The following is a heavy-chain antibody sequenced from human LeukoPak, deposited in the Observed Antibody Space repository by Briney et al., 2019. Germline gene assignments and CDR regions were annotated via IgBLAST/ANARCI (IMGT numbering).Heavy chain of an antibody. Sequence: ASVKVSCKASGGTFISYAISWVRQAPGQGLEWMGRIIPILGIANYAQKFQGRVTITADKSTSTAYMELSSLRSEDTAVYYCARFGLAAAAGTGYWGQGTLVTVSS. D-gene: IGHD6-13*01. CDR3: ARFGLAAAAGTGY. CDR1: GGTFISYA. CDR2: IIPILGIA. V-gene: IGHV1-69*04. J-gene: IGHJ4*02.